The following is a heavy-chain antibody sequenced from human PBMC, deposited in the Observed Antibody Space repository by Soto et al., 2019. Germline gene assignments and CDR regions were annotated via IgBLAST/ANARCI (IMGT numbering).Heavy chain of an antibody. J-gene: IGHJ4*02. CDR1: GGSISSGGYY. D-gene: IGHD3-22*01. V-gene: IGHV4-31*03. Sequence: PSETLSLTCTVSGGSISSGGYYWSWIRQHPGKGLEWIGYIYYSGSTYYNPSLKSRVTISVDTSKNQFSLKLSSVTAADTAVYYCARGDYYDSSGFPDWGQGTLVTVSS. CDR3: ARGDYYDSSGFPD. CDR2: IYYSGST.